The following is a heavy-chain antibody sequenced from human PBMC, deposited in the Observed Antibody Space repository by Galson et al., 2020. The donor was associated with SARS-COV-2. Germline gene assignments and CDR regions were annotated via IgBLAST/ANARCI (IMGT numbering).Heavy chain of an antibody. Sequence: SETLSLTCTVSGGSISSGGYYWSWIRQHPGKGLEWIGYIYYSGSTYYNPSLKSRVTISVDTSKNQFSLKLSSVTAADTAVYYCVREEMEQQLPLYGMDVWGQGTTVTVSS. J-gene: IGHJ6*02. D-gene: IGHD6-13*01. CDR3: VREEMEQQLPLYGMDV. V-gene: IGHV4-31*03. CDR1: GGSISSGGYY. CDR2: IYYSGST.